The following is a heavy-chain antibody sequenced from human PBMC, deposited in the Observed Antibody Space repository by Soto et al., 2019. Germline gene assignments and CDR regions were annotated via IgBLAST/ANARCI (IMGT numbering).Heavy chain of an antibody. V-gene: IGHV4-31*03. J-gene: IGHJ5*02. CDR2: IYYSGST. CDR3: ARSKSLNWFDP. Sequence: PSETLSLTCTVSGGSISSGGYYWSWIRQHPGKGLEWIGYIYYSGSTYYNPSLKSRVTISVDTSKNQFSLKLSSVTAADTAVYYCARSKSLNWFDPWGQGTLVTVSS. CDR1: GGSISSGGYY.